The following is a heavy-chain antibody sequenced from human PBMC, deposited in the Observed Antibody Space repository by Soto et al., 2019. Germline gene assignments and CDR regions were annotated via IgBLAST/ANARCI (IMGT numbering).Heavy chain of an antibody. V-gene: IGHV4-31*11. CDR2: TYNSGTT. J-gene: IGHJ5*02. CDR3: ARDPAP. CDR1: GGSITRGGYY. Sequence: SETLSLTCAVSGGSITRGGYYWSWIRQHPGKGLEWIGYTYNSGTTYYNPSLKSRVTISVDTSKNQFSLKLTSVTAADTAVYYCARDPAPWGQGTLVTVSS.